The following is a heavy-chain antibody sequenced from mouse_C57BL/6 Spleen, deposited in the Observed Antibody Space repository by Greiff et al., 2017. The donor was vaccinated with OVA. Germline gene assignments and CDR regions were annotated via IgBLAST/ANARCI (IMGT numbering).Heavy chain of an antibody. Sequence: QVQLQQPGAELVMPGASVKLSCKASGYTFTSYWMHWVKQRPGQGLEWIGEIDPSDSYTNYNQKFKGKSTLTVDKSSSTAYMQLSSLTSEDSAVYYCARRAVVAPYYAMDYWGQGTSGTVSS. D-gene: IGHD1-1*01. J-gene: IGHJ4*01. CDR2: IDPSDSYT. V-gene: IGHV1-69*01. CDR1: GYTFTSYW. CDR3: ARRAVVAPYYAMDY.